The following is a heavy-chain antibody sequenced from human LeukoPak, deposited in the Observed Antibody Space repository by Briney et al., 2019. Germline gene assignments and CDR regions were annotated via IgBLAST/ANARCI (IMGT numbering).Heavy chain of an antibody. CDR3: ARVGRFGEAVTYVFDI. CDR2: IYHSGGT. V-gene: IGHV4-30-2*01. CDR1: GGSISSYS. J-gene: IGHJ3*02. Sequence: SETLSLTCTVSGGSISSYSWSWIRQPPGKGLEWIGYIYHSGGTYYNPSLKSRVTISVDRSKNQFSLKLSSVTAADTAVYYCARVGRFGEAVTYVFDIWGQGTMVAVSS. D-gene: IGHD3-10*01.